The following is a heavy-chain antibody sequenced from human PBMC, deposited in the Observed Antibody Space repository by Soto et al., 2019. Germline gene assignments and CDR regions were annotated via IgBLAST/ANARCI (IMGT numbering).Heavy chain of an antibody. Sequence: GGSLRLSCAASGFTVSSNYMSWVRQAPGKGLEWVSVIYSGGSTYYADPVKGRFTISRDNSKNTLYLQMNSLRAEDTAVYYCARDRPIYDNVWGSYRYRNGMDVWGQGTTVTV. CDR3: ARDRPIYDNVWGSYRYRNGMDV. CDR2: IYSGGST. V-gene: IGHV3-53*01. CDR1: GFTVSSNY. J-gene: IGHJ6*02. D-gene: IGHD3-16*02.